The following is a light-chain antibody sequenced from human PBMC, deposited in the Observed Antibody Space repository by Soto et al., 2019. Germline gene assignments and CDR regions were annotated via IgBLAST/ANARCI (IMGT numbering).Light chain of an antibody. CDR1: QSVTSY. V-gene: IGKV3-11*01. CDR2: DAS. CDR3: QQRINWPIT. Sequence: IVLTQSPATLSLSPGERATLPCRASQSVTSYIAWYQQKPGQAPRLLIYDASNRATGIPARFSGSGSGTDFTLTISSLEPEDFAVYYCQQRINWPITFGQGTRLEI. J-gene: IGKJ5*01.